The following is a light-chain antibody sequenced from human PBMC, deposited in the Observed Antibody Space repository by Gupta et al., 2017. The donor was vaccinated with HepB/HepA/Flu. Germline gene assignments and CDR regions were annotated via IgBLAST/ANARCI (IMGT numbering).Light chain of an antibody. CDR3: QQYNSWSPLT. V-gene: IGKV3-15*01. J-gene: IGKJ4*01. Sequence: EIVMTQSPATLSVSPGERATLSCRASQSIGFNLAWYQQKPGQAPRLLIYGASTRDTGIPARFSGSGSGTEFTLIISSLQSGDFAVYYCQQYNSWSPLTFGGGTKVEIK. CDR2: GAS. CDR1: QSIGFN.